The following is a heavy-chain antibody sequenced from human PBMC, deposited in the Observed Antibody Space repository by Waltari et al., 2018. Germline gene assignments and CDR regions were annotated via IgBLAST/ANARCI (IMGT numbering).Heavy chain of an antibody. CDR1: GASISSSKW. Sequence: QVHLQESGPRLVKPSGTLSLTCAVSGASISSSKWWSWVRQTPGKGLEWIGEISPSGSANYNPSLTSRVTMSLDKSKNHFSLKLTSVTAADTAVYYCARYFVPLEVPTAYFDFWGQGTLVTVSS. CDR3: ARYFVPLEVPTAYFDF. V-gene: IGHV4-4*02. CDR2: ISPSGSA. J-gene: IGHJ4*02. D-gene: IGHD2-2*01.